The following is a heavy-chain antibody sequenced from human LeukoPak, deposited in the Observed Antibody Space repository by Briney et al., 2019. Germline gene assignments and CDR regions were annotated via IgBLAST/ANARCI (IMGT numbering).Heavy chain of an antibody. V-gene: IGHV3-30*18. CDR3: AKDRSYYGSASYYPGVFDY. Sequence: PSRSLRLFCDGSEFTFNSYGMHWVRQAPGKGLEWVAVISYDGNNTYCADSVKGRFTISRDNSKNALYLQMNSVRAEDTAVYYCAKDRSYYGSASYYPGVFDYWGQGTLVTVSS. CDR1: EFTFNSYG. CDR2: ISYDGNNT. D-gene: IGHD3-10*01. J-gene: IGHJ4*02.